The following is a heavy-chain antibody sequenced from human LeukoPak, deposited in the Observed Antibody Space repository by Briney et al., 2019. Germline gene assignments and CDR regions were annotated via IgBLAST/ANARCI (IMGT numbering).Heavy chain of an antibody. CDR1: GFTFSSYA. D-gene: IGHD3-10*01. J-gene: IGHJ4*02. CDR2: LSGIGGST. Sequence: GGSLRLSCAASGFTFSSYAMNWVRQAPGKGLEWVSSLSGIGGSTYYADSVRGRFTISRDNSKNTLYLQMNSLRADDTAVYYCAKDQEENGSGSLPYFDYWGQGTLVSVSS. CDR3: AKDQEENGSGSLPYFDY. V-gene: IGHV3-23*01.